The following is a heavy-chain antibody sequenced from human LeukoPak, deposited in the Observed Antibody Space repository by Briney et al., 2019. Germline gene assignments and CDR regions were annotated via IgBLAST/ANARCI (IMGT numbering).Heavy chain of an antibody. D-gene: IGHD2-21*01. CDR3: ARGYSPKSGYYYYYGMDV. Sequence: SETLSLTCTVSGGSISSYYWSWIRQPPGKGLEWIGEINHSGSTNYNPSLKSRVTISVDTSKNQFSLKLSSVTAADTAVYYCARGYSPKSGYYYYYGMDVWGQGTTVTVSS. J-gene: IGHJ6*02. CDR1: GGSISSYY. CDR2: INHSGST. V-gene: IGHV4-34*01.